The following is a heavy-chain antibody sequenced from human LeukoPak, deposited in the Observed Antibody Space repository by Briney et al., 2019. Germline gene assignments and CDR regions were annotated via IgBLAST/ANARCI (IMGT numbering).Heavy chain of an antibody. CDR1: GFTFSSYS. V-gene: IGHV3-21*01. J-gene: IGHJ4*02. CDR3: ARLMGERSLFDY. CDR2: ISTGSSYI. D-gene: IGHD1-26*01. Sequence: GGSLRLSCAASGFTFSSYSMTWVRQAPGKGLEWVSSISTGSSYIYHADSVKGRFTISRDNAKNSIYLQMNSLRAEDTAVYYCARLMGERSLFDYWGQGVLVTVSS.